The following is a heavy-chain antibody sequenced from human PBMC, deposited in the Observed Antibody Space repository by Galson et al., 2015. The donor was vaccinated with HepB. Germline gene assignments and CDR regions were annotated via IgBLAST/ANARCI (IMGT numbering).Heavy chain of an antibody. CDR3: AREGKLRFLEWLPNRGYFDY. V-gene: IGHV3-30*04. CDR1: GFTFSSFP. CDR2: ISSDGGLK. J-gene: IGHJ4*02. Sequence: SLRLSCAASGFTFSSFPMHWVRQAPGRGLEWVAIISSDGGLKYYADSVKDRFTISRDKSSNTLHLQMNSLRVEDTAVYYCAREGKLRFLEWLPNRGYFDYWGQGALVTVSS. D-gene: IGHD3-3*01.